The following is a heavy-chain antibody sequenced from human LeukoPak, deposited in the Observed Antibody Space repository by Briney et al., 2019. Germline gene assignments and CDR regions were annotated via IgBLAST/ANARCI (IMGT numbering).Heavy chain of an antibody. CDR2: MNPNSGNT. CDR1: GYTFTSYG. CDR3: ARVPPYYDILTGFGVYYYMDV. D-gene: IGHD3-9*01. V-gene: IGHV1-8*03. J-gene: IGHJ6*03. Sequence: ASVKVSCKASGYTFTSYGISWVRQAPGQGLEWMGWMNPNSGNTGYAQKFQGRVTITRNTSISTAYMELSSLRSEDTAVYYCARVPPYYDILTGFGVYYYMDVWGKGTTVTVSS.